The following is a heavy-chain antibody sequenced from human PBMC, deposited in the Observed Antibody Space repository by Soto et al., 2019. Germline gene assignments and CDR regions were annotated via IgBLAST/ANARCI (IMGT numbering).Heavy chain of an antibody. CDR3: ARDGHGMDV. Sequence: SETLSLTCTVSGGSVSTGSYDWSWIRQPPGKGLEWIGKIFFTGSAHYNPSLRNRVTMTVDTSKDQFSLTLTSVTAADTAVYYCARDGHGMDVWGQGTTVTV. V-gene: IGHV4-61*01. CDR1: GGSVSTGSYD. J-gene: IGHJ6*02. CDR2: IFFTGSA.